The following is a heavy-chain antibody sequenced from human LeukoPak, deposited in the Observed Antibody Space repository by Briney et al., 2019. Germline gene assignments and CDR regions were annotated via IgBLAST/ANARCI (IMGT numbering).Heavy chain of an antibody. CDR1: GFTFSSYA. V-gene: IGHV3-23*01. Sequence: GGSLRLSCAASGFTFSSYAMSWVRQAPGKWLEWVSAVSGGGGSTDYGDSVTGRFTISRDNSKNTLYLQMSSLRAEDTAVYDCAKGLPRERDGAANFGYWGQGTLVTVSS. CDR3: AKGLPRERDGAANFGY. CDR2: VSGGGGST. D-gene: IGHD4-17*01. J-gene: IGHJ4*02.